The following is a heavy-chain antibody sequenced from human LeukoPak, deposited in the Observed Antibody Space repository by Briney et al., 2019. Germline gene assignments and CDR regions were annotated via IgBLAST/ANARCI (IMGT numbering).Heavy chain of an antibody. CDR1: GGSISSSSYY. CDR2: IYYSGST. D-gene: IGHD6-13*01. V-gene: IGHV4-39*07. CDR3: ARVYSTSWGYFDY. J-gene: IGHJ4*02. Sequence: SETLSLTCTVSGGSISSSSYYWGWIRQPPGKGLEWIGSIYYSGSTYYNPSLKSRVTISVDTSKNQFSLKLSSVTAADTAVYYCARVYSTSWGYFDYWGQGTLVTVSS.